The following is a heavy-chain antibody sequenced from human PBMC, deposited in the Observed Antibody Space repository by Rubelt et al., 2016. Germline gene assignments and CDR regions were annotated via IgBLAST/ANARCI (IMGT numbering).Heavy chain of an antibody. CDR1: GYTFTSYG. D-gene: IGHD4-17*01. CDR2: ISAYNGNT. CDR3: ARVATVTNDNWCEP. V-gene: IGHV1-18*01. Sequence: QVQLVQSGAEVKKPGASVKVSCKASGYTFTSYGISWVRQAPGQGLEWMGWISAYNGNTNYAQKLRRRVTMTTDTSTSTADMERRSVRSDDAGVYYCARVATVTNDNWCEPWGQGNLVTVSS. J-gene: IGHJ5*02.